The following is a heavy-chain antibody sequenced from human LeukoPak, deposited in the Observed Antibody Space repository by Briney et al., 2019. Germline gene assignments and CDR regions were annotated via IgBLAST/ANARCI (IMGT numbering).Heavy chain of an antibody. CDR1: GGSISSSSYY. CDR3: ARHLAGITIFSPGYYFDY. J-gene: IGHJ4*02. CDR2: TYYSGST. D-gene: IGHD3-9*01. V-gene: IGHV4-39*01. Sequence: SETLSLTCTVSGGSISSSSYYWGWIRQPPGKGLEWIGSTYYSGSTYYNPSLKSRVTISVDTSKNQFSLKLSSVTAADTAVYYCARHLAGITIFSPGYYFDYWGQGTLVTVSS.